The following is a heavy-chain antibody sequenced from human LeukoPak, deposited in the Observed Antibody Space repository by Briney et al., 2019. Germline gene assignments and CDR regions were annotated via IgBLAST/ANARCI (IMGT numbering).Heavy chain of an antibody. CDR1: GYTFTDYY. CDR3: ARGRTPAGGRVLDGY. J-gene: IGHJ4*02. D-gene: IGHD6-13*01. V-gene: IGHV1-2*02. Sequence: GASVKVSCKASGYTFTDYYLHWVRQCPGQGLEWMGCINPNSGGTDYAQKSQGRVTMTRDTSISTAYMELSSLTSDDTAIYYCARGRTPAGGRVLDGYWGQGTLVTVSS. CDR2: INPNSGGT.